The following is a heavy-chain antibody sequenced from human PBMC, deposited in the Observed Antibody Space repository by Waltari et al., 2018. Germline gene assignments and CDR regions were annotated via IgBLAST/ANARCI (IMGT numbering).Heavy chain of an antibody. CDR3: ARTSGAAAGKFDY. V-gene: IGHV4-59*01. Sequence: QVQLQESGPGLVKPSETLSLTCTVSGTSISNYYWTWIRQPPGKGLEWIGYIYDSGSTSYNPSLKSRVTISGDTSKNHFSLKLSSVTAADTAVYYCARTSGAAAGKFDYWGQGTLVTVSS. CDR1: GTSISNYY. D-gene: IGHD6-13*01. J-gene: IGHJ4*02. CDR2: IYDSGST.